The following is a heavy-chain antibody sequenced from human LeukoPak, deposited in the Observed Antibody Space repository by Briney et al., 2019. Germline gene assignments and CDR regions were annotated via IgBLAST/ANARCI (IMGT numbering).Heavy chain of an antibody. J-gene: IGHJ4*02. Sequence: ASVKVSCKASGYTFTGYYMHWVRQAPGQGLEWMGWINPNSGGTNYAQKFQGRVTMTGDTSISTAYMELSRLRSDDTAVYYCAIVPDIVVVPAASNYWGQGTLVTVSS. CDR1: GYTFTGYY. V-gene: IGHV1-2*02. CDR2: INPNSGGT. CDR3: AIVPDIVVVPAASNY. D-gene: IGHD2-2*01.